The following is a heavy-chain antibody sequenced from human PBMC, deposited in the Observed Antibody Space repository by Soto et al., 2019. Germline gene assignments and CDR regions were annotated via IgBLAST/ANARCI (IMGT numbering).Heavy chain of an antibody. J-gene: IGHJ5*02. D-gene: IGHD1-26*01. V-gene: IGHV3-23*01. CDR3: AREGGNLNWFDP. CDR2: ISSSGAFT. CDR1: GFTFNSND. Sequence: GGSLRLSCAVSGFTFNSNDMTWVRQAPGKGLEWVSTISSSGAFTYHADSVRGRLTISRDNSKNTLYLQMNSLRDEDTAVYYCAREGGNLNWFDPWGQGTLVTVSS.